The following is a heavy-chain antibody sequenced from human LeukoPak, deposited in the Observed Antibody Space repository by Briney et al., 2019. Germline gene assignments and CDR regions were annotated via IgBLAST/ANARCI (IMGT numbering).Heavy chain of an antibody. Sequence: GASVKVSFKASGYTFTSYGISWVRQAPGQGLEWMGLISAYNGNTNYAQKLQGRVTMTTDTSTSTAYMELRSLRSDDTAVYYCARDPRPGLLWFGESPNWFDPWGQGTLVTVSS. J-gene: IGHJ5*02. V-gene: IGHV1-18*01. CDR3: ARDPRPGLLWFGESPNWFDP. D-gene: IGHD3-10*01. CDR2: ISAYNGNT. CDR1: GYTFTSYG.